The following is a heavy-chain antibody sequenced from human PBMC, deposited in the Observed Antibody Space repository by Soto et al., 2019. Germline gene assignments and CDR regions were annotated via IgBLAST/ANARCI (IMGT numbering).Heavy chain of an antibody. Sequence: SETLSLTLTVAGGTISSYYGSWILQPPGKALEWIGCIYYSGCTKNNPQIKSRVTISVDTSKNQFSLKLSSAKAAETAVYYCARLYGSGSYYPPHDAFDIWGQGTMVTVSS. D-gene: IGHD3-10*01. CDR1: GGTISSYY. CDR2: IYYSGCT. V-gene: IGHV4-59*01. CDR3: ARLYGSGSYYPPHDAFDI. J-gene: IGHJ3*02.